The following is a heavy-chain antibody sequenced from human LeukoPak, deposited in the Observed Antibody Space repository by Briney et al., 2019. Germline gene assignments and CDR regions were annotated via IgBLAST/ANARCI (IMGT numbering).Heavy chain of an antibody. CDR1: RYTFSSYW. CDR3: ARVPCSSSWHFDY. J-gene: IGHJ4*02. Sequence: PGGSLRLSCAASRYTFSSYWMHWARQAPGKGLVWVSRINSDGSSTSYADSVKGRFTISRDNAKNTLYLQMNSLKAEDTAVYYCARVPCSSSWHFDYWGQGTLVTVSS. CDR2: INSDGSST. D-gene: IGHD6-13*01. V-gene: IGHV3-74*01.